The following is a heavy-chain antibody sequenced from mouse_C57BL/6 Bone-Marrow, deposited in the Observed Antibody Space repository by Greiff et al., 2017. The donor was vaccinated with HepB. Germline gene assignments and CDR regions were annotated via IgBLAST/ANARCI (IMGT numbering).Heavy chain of an antibody. V-gene: IGHV5-6*01. D-gene: IGHD1-1*01. Sequence: EVMLVDSGGDLVKPGGSLKLSCAASGFTFSSYGMSWVRQTPDKRLEWVATISSGGSYTYYPDSVKGRFTISRDNAKNTLYLQMSSLKSEDTAMYYCARRGILLLRFPWFAYWGQGTLVTVSA. CDR1: GFTFSSYG. CDR3: ARRGILLLRFPWFAY. CDR2: ISSGGSYT. J-gene: IGHJ3*01.